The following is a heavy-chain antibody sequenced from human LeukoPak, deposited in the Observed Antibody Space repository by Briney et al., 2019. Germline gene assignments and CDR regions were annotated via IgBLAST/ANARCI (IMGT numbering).Heavy chain of an antibody. CDR2: ISSSGGST. CDR3: ARAAQVTGRPNLGGHFDY. Sequence: GGSLRLSCAASEFTFSSFAMSWVRQPPGKGLEGVSTISSSGGSTFYAESVKGRFTIYSDNNENTLYLQMNSLRVEDTAVYYCARAAQVTGRPNLGGHFDYWGQGTLVTVSS. V-gene: IGHV3-23*01. D-gene: IGHD6-6*01. J-gene: IGHJ4*02. CDR1: EFTFSSFA.